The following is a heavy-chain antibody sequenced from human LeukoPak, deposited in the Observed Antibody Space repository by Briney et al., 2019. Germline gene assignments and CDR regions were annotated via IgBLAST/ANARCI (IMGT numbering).Heavy chain of an antibody. Sequence: GGSLRLSCAASGFTFTTSAMSWVRQTPGKGLEWVSTISDSGSTLYADSVKGRFTMSRDNSKNTVFLEMNSLRADDTAVYFCAKIPDYWGGSYWFFDLWGRGTLVIVSS. D-gene: IGHD3-3*01. CDR1: GFTFTTSA. CDR3: AKIPDYWGGSYWFFDL. J-gene: IGHJ2*01. V-gene: IGHV3-23*01. CDR2: ISDSGST.